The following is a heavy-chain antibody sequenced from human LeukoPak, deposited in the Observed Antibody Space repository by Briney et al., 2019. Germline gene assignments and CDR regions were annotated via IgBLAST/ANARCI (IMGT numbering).Heavy chain of an antibody. D-gene: IGHD2-2*01. CDR3: ARTLMPSIHEAFHI. J-gene: IGHJ3*02. V-gene: IGHV4-61*02. CDR1: GGSITSGGYS. Sequence: PSETLSLTCTVSGGSITSGGYSWNWIRQPAGKGLEWIGRIHTSGSANYNPSLKSPVTFSVDTSKNHFSLNLSSVTAADTAIYYCARTLMPSIHEAFHIWGQGTAVTVSS. CDR2: IHTSGSA.